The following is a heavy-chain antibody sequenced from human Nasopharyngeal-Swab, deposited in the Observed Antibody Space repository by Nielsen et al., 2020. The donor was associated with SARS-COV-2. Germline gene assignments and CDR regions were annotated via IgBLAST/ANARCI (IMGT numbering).Heavy chain of an antibody. CDR2: IRSKANSYAT. CDR1: GFTFSGSA. D-gene: IGHD3-10*01. CDR3: TGTMVQGV. V-gene: IGHV3-73*01. Sequence: GESLKISCAASGFTFSGSAMHWVRQASGKGLEWVGRIRSKANSYATAYAASVKGRFTISRDDSKNTAYLQMNSLKTEDTAVYYCTGTMVQGVWGQGTLVNVSS. J-gene: IGHJ4*02.